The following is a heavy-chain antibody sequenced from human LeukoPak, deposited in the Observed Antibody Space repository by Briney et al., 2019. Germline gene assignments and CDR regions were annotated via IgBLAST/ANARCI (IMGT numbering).Heavy chain of an antibody. Sequence: PGGSLRLSCAASGFTFSSYSMNWVRQAPGKGLEWVSYISSSSSTIYYADSVKGRFTISRDNAKNSLYLQINSLRAEDTAVYYCARDSEVRGSWGQGTLVTVSS. J-gene: IGHJ4*02. D-gene: IGHD3-10*01. CDR3: ARDSEVRGS. CDR1: GFTFSSYS. CDR2: ISSSSSTI. V-gene: IGHV3-48*04.